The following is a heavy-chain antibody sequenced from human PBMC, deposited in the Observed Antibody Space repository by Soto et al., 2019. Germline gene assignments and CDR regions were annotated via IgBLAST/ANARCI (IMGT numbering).Heavy chain of an antibody. CDR1: GFTFSSYA. J-gene: IGHJ6*04. V-gene: IGHV3-23*01. CDR3: AKAGARLSDRYSRMEV. CDR2: ISGSGSSI. Sequence: EARLLESGGTFVQPGGSLRLSCAASGFTFSSYAILWVRQAPGQGLEWVSSISGSGSSIFYADSVKGRFTVSRDNSKSTVPLQLNSLRAEDTALYYCAKAGARLSDRYSRMEVWGKGPTVTVSP. D-gene: IGHD3-16*01.